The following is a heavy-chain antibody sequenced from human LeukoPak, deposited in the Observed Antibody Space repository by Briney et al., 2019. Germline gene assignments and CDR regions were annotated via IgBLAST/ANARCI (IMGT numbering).Heavy chain of an antibody. V-gene: IGHV3-48*01. CDR1: GFIFSSYS. D-gene: IGHD1-26*01. CDR2: ISSSSSTI. CDR3: ARDSSRMTMRWEENWLDP. Sequence: PGGSLRLSCAASGFIFSSYSMNWVRQAPGKGLEWVSYISSSSSTIYYADSVKGRFTISKDNAKDSLYLQMNSLRAEDTAVYYCARDSSRMTMRWEENWLDPWGQGTLVTVSS. J-gene: IGHJ5*02.